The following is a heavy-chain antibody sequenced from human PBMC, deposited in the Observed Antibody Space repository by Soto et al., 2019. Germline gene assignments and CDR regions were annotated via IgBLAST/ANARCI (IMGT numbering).Heavy chain of an antibody. D-gene: IGHD2-2*01. V-gene: IGHV3-21*01. CDR3: ARIGTAAAIGTYGMDV. J-gene: IGHJ6*02. CDR2: ISSSRTYI. Sequence: EVQLVESGGGLVKPGGSLRLSCAASGFSFSTYSMNWVRQAPGKGLEWVSAISSSRTYIYYGDSVKGRFTISRDNAKNSLYLQMNSLRAEDTAVYYCARIGTAAAIGTYGMDVWGQGTTVTVSS. CDR1: GFSFSTYS.